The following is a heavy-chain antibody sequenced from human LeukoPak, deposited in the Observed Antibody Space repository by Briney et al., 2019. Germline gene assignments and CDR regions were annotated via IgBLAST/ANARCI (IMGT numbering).Heavy chain of an antibody. Sequence: GGSLRLSCAGYGFSFSSYWMNWVRQAPGKGLEWVSYISSSSSTIYYADSVKGRFTISRDNAKNSLYLQMNSLRAEDTAVYYCARGAYYYEDWGQGTLVTVSS. J-gene: IGHJ4*02. V-gene: IGHV3-48*01. CDR2: ISSSSSTI. CDR1: GFSFSSYW. D-gene: IGHD3-22*01. CDR3: ARGAYYYED.